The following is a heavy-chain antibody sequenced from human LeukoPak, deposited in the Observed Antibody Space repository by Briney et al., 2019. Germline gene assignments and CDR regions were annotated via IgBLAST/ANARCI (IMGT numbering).Heavy chain of an antibody. V-gene: IGHV1-2*02. CDR1: GYTFSGYY. D-gene: IGHD1-14*01. Sequence: GASVKVSCKASGYTFSGYYMHWVRQAPGQGLEWMGWINPNSGGTNYAQKFQGRVTMTRDTSISTAYMELSSLRSEDTAVYYCARGRHPHGIDYWGQGTLVTVSS. J-gene: IGHJ4*02. CDR2: INPNSGGT. CDR3: ARGRHPHGIDY.